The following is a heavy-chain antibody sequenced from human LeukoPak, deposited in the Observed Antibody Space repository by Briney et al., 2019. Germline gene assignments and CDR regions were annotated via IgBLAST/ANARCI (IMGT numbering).Heavy chain of an antibody. CDR1: ALSFSSDW. CDR3: ARDHSYYDSSGTDY. Sequence: GGTLRFALGGSALSFSSDWMPGVGEALGKGLEGVAVIWYDGSNKYYADSVKGRFTISRDNSKNTLYLQMNSLRAEDTAVYYCARDHSYYDSSGTDYWGQGTLVTVSS. V-gene: IGHV3-33*01. CDR2: IWYDGSNK. J-gene: IGHJ4*02. D-gene: IGHD3-22*01.